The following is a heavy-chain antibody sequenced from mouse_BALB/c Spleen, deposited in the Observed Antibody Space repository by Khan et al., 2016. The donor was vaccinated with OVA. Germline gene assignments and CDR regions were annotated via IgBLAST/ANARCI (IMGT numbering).Heavy chain of an antibody. J-gene: IGHJ3*01. V-gene: IGHV5-9-3*01. CDR2: ISSDGDYT. CDR1: GFTFSTYA. CDR3: ARSPYGNVAY. D-gene: IGHD2-1*01. Sequence: EVALVASGGGLVKPGGSLKLSCAASGFTFSTYAMSWVRQTPEKRLEWVATISSDGDYTYYPDNVTGRFTISRDNAKNTLYLQMSSLRSEATDMYYCARSPYGNVAYWGQVNLVTV.